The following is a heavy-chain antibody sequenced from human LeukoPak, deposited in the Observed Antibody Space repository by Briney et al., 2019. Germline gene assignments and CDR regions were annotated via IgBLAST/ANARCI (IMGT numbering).Heavy chain of an antibody. D-gene: IGHD6-19*01. V-gene: IGHV5-51*01. CDR3: ARRAVASSVGNFWFDS. CDR2: IYPGDSDT. Sequence: GESLKISCNVSGYSFATSWIGWVRLMPGKSLECMGIIYPGDSDTRYSPSFQSQVTISADKSISTAYLQWSSLRPSDTAMYYCARRAVASSVGNFWFDSWGQGTLVTVSS. J-gene: IGHJ5*01. CDR1: GYSFATSW.